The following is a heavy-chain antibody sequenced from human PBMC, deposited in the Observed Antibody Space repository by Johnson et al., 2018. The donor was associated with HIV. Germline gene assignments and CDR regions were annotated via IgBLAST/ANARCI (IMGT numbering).Heavy chain of an antibody. Sequence: EQLVESGGGLVQPGGSLRLSCAASGFTFSSYAMSWVRQAPGKGLEWVSAISGSGGSTYYAASVKGRFTISRDNSKNTLYLQMNSLRAEDTAVYSCAKDDALQREPNAFDIWGQGTMVTVSS. D-gene: IGHD1-14*01. J-gene: IGHJ3*02. V-gene: IGHV3-23*04. CDR3: AKDDALQREPNAFDI. CDR2: ISGSGGST. CDR1: GFTFSSYA.